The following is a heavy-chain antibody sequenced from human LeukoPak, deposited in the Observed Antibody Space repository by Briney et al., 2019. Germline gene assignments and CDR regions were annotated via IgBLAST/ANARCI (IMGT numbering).Heavy chain of an antibody. CDR3: VRDPSSVRLPFGS. CDR1: GFTLSLYG. D-gene: IGHD6-6*01. J-gene: IGHJ4*02. Sequence: GGSLRLSCAVSGFTLSLYGMNWVRQAPGKGLEWISHISASSSGIFYADYVKGRFITSRDNTRSSLYLQMNSLRAEDTAVYYCVRDPSSVRLPFGSWGQGTLVTVSS. V-gene: IGHV3-48*01. CDR2: ISASSSGI.